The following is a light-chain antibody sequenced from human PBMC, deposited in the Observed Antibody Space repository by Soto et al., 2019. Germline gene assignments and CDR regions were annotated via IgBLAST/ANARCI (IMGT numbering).Light chain of an antibody. CDR3: QQYGTSPWT. CDR2: NAS. V-gene: IGKV3-20*01. Sequence: EIVLTQSPGTLSLSPGDRATLSCRANQSVRSSYLAWFQQKPGQAPRLLIYNASSRTTGIPDRFSGSGSGTDFTLTISRLEPEDFAVYYCQQYGTSPWTFGQGTKVEIK. J-gene: IGKJ1*01. CDR1: QSVRSSY.